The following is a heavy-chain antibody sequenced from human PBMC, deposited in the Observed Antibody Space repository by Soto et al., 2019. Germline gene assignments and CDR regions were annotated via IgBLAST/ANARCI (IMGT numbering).Heavy chain of an antibody. CDR2: IIPILGIA. CDR1: GGTFSSYT. V-gene: IGHV1-69*02. CDR3: ARARPVGFFDY. D-gene: IGHD1-26*01. Sequence: QVQLVQSGAEVKKPGSSVKVSCKASGGTFSSYTISWVRQAPGQGLEWMGRIIPILGIANYAQKFQDRVTITADKSTSTAYMELSSLRSEDTAVYYCARARPVGFFDYWGQGTLVTVSS. J-gene: IGHJ4*02.